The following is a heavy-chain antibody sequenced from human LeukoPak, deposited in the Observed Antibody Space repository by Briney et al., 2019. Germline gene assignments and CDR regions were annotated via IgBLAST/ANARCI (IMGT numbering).Heavy chain of an antibody. CDR3: ARWGSGWYVSLYYYYGMDV. D-gene: IGHD6-19*01. V-gene: IGHV4-34*01. Sequence: SETLSLTCAVYGGSFSGYYWSWIRQPPGKGLEWIGEINHSGRTNYNPSLKSRVTISVDTSKNQFSLKLSSVTAADTAVYYCARWGSGWYVSLYYYYGMDVWGQGTTVTVSS. J-gene: IGHJ6*02. CDR1: GGSFSGYY. CDR2: INHSGRT.